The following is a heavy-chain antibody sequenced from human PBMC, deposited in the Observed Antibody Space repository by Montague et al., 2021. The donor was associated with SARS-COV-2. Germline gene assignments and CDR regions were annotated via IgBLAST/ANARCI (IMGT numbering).Heavy chain of an antibody. J-gene: IGHJ4*02. Sequence: SETLSLTCAVYGGSFSGYYWSWIRQPPGKGPEWIGEANHSGSTNYNPSLKSRVTISVDTSKNQFSLKLSSVTAADTAVYYCARRPHYYDSSGYYYPGPQRYYFDYWGQGTLVTVSS. CDR3: ARRPHYYDSSGYYYPGPQRYYFDY. V-gene: IGHV4-34*01. D-gene: IGHD3-22*01. CDR2: ANHSGST. CDR1: GGSFSGYY.